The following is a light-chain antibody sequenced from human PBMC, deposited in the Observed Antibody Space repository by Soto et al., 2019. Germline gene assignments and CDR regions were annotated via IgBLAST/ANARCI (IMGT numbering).Light chain of an antibody. CDR2: GAS. J-gene: IGKJ2*01. Sequence: EIVLTQSPGTLSLSPGERATLSCRASQSVSSSSLAWYQQKPGQSPRLLMYGASNRAAGIPDRFSGSGSGTDFTLTISRLEPEDFAVYYCQQYGSSPDTFGQGNKVEIK. V-gene: IGKV3-20*01. CDR3: QQYGSSPDT. CDR1: QSVSSSS.